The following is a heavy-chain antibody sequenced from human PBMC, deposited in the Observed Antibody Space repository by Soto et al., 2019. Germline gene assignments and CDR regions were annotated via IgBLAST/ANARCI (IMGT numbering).Heavy chain of an antibody. CDR1: GFTFSSYS. CDR2: ISSSSSTI. D-gene: IGHD6-13*01. V-gene: IGHV3-48*01. J-gene: IGHJ5*02. CDR3: ARHPERIAEIGWFDP. Sequence: EVQLVESGGGLVQPGGSLRLSCAASGFTFSSYSMNWVRQAPGKGLEWVSYISSSSSTIYYADSVKGRFTISRDNAKNSLYLHMNSLRAEDTAVYYCARHPERIAEIGWFDPWGQGTLDTVSS.